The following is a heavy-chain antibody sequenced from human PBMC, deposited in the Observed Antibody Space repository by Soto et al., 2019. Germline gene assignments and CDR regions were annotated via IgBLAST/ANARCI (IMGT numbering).Heavy chain of an antibody. CDR3: ARFPPPYYDSSGYPTWFDP. CDR1: GGTFSSYA. Sequence: GASVKVSCKASGGTFSSYAISWVRQAPGQGLEWMGGIIPIFGTANYAQRFQGRVTITADESTSTAYMELSSLRSEDTAVYYCARFPPPYYDSSGYPTWFDPWGQGTLVTVSS. CDR2: IIPIFGTA. D-gene: IGHD3-22*01. V-gene: IGHV1-69*13. J-gene: IGHJ5*02.